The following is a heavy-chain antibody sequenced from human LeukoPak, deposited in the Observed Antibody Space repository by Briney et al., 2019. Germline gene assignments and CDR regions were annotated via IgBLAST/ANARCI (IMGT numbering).Heavy chain of an antibody. V-gene: IGHV4-39*01. CDR3: ARVALIVVVAGDYMDV. Sequence: WVRQAPGKGLEWIGSIYYSGSTYYNPSLKSRVTISVDTSKNQFSLKLSSVTAADTAVYYCARVALIVVVAGDYMDVWGKGTTVTVSS. D-gene: IGHD2-15*01. J-gene: IGHJ6*03. CDR2: IYYSGST.